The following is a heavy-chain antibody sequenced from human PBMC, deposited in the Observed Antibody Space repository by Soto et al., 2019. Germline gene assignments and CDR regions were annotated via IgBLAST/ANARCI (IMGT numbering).Heavy chain of an antibody. V-gene: IGHV3-66*01. CDR1: GFTVSSNY. Sequence: EVQLVESGGGLVQPGGSLRLSCAASGFTVSSNYMSWVSQVPGKGLEWVSVIYRGGSTYYADSVKGRFTISRDNSKNTLYLQVNSLRAEDTAVYYCARDDHSNDYYYGMVVWGQGTTVTVSS. D-gene: IGHD4-4*01. CDR3: ARDDHSNDYYYGMVV. CDR2: IYRGGST. J-gene: IGHJ6*02.